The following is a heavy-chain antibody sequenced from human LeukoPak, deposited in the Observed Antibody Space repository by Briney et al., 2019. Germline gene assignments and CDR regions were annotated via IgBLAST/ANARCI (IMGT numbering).Heavy chain of an antibody. V-gene: IGHV4-39*07. Sequence: KTSETLSLTCTVSGGSMSSSSYYWGWIRQPPGKGLEWIGSIYYSGSTYYNPSLKSRVTISVDTSKNQFSLKLSSLTAADTAVYYCASGSLVAGTALCDYWGQGTLVTVSS. J-gene: IGHJ4*02. CDR3: ASGSLVAGTALCDY. D-gene: IGHD6-19*01. CDR2: IYYSGST. CDR1: GGSMSSSSYY.